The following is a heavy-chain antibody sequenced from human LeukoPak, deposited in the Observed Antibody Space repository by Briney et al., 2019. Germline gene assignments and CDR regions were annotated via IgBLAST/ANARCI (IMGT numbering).Heavy chain of an antibody. CDR3: AATVLGYCSSTSCYGGFDY. V-gene: IGHV4-59*01. D-gene: IGHD2-2*01. Sequence: PSETLSLTCTVSGGSISSYYWSWIRQPPGKGLEWIGYIYYSGSTNYNPSLKSRVTISVDTSKNQFSLKLSSVTAAYTAVYYCAATVLGYCSSTSCYGGFDYWGQGTLVTVSS. CDR1: GGSISSYY. J-gene: IGHJ4*02. CDR2: IYYSGST.